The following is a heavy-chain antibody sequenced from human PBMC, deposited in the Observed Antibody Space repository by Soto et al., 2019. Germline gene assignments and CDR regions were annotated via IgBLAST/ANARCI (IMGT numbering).Heavy chain of an antibody. J-gene: IGHJ6*02. Sequence: SETLSLTCTVSGGSISSYYWSWIRQPPGKGLEWIGYIYYSGCTDYNPSLKSRVTISVDTSKNQFSLKLSSVTAADTAVYYCAGWFGENYYHSGMDVWGQGTTVTVSS. CDR2: IYYSGCT. D-gene: IGHD3-10*01. V-gene: IGHV4-59*08. CDR3: AGWFGENYYHSGMDV. CDR1: GGSISSYY.